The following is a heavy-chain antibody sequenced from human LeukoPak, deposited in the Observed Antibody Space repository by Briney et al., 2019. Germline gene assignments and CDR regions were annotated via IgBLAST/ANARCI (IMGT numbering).Heavy chain of an antibody. CDR1: GYTFTSYD. J-gene: IGHJ5*02. CDR2: MNPKSGNT. D-gene: IGHD6-19*01. CDR3: ARGGIAVAGRDNWFDP. Sequence: SCKASGYTFTSYDIKWVRQAPGQGVEWMGWMNPKSGNTDYAQKLQGRVTMARNTSISTAYMELSSLRSEDTAVYYCARGGIAVAGRDNWFDPWGQGTLVTVSS. V-gene: IGHV1-8*01.